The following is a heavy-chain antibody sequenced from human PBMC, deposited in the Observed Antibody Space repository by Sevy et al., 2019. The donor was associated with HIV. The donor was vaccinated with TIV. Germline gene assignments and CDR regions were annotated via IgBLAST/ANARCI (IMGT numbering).Heavy chain of an antibody. D-gene: IGHD3-9*01. V-gene: IGHV3-30*04. Sequence: GGSLRLSCAASGFTFSSYAMHWVRQAPGKGLEWMAVISYDGSNKYYAGSVKGRFTISRDNSKNMLYLQMNSLRAEDTAVYYCARGLLYYASLTGYYNGLYYYYGMDVWGQGTTVTVSS. CDR2: ISYDGSNK. J-gene: IGHJ6*02. CDR1: GFTFSSYA. CDR3: ARGLLYYASLTGYYNGLYYYYGMDV.